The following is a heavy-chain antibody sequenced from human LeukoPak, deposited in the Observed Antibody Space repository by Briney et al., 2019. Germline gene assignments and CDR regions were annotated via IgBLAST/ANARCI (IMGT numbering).Heavy chain of an antibody. CDR1: GFTFSSYW. CDR2: IKQDGSEK. Sequence: GGSLRLSCAASGFTFSSYWMSWVRQAPGKGLEWVANIKQDGSEKYYVDSVKGRFTISRDNAKNSLYVQMNSLRAEDTAVYYCARDPGGFGSGWSHADYWGQGILVTVSS. D-gene: IGHD6-19*01. J-gene: IGHJ4*02. V-gene: IGHV3-7*01. CDR3: ARDPGGFGSGWSHADY.